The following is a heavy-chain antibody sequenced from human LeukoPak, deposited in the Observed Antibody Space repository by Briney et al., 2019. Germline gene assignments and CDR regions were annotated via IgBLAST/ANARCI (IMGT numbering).Heavy chain of an antibody. V-gene: IGHV5-51*01. Sequence: GESLKISCQGSGYSFTSYWIGWVRQMPGKGLEWRGIIYPGDSDTRYSPSFQGQVTISADKSISTAYLQWSSLKASDTAMYYCARQLNYYDSSGSYFDYWGQGTLVTVSS. D-gene: IGHD3-22*01. J-gene: IGHJ4*02. CDR2: IYPGDSDT. CDR3: ARQLNYYDSSGSYFDY. CDR1: GYSFTSYW.